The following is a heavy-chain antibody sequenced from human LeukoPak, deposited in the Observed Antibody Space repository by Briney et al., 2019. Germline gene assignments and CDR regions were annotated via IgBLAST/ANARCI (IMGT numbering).Heavy chain of an antibody. CDR2: INHSGST. J-gene: IGHJ4*02. CDR1: GGSFSGYY. V-gene: IGHV4-34*01. Sequence: SETLPLTCAVYGGSFSGYYWSWIRQPPGKGLEWIGEINHSGSTNYNPSLKSRVTISVDTSKNQFSLKLSSVTAADTAVYYCARQILFHSERWLQFFDYWGQGILVTVSS. CDR3: ARQILFHSERWLQFFDY. D-gene: IGHD5-24*01.